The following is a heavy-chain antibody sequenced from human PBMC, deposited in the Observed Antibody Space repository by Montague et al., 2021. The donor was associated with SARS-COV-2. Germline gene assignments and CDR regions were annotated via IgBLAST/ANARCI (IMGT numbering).Heavy chain of an antibody. J-gene: IGHJ5*02. CDR3: ARDTAMVQNWFDP. Sequence: SLRLSCAASGFTFSSYSMNWVRQAPGKGLEWVSSISSSSSYIYYADSVKGRFTISRDNAKNSLYLQMNSLRAEDTAVYYCARDTAMVQNWFDPWGQGTLVTVSS. D-gene: IGHD5-18*01. CDR2: ISSSSSYI. V-gene: IGHV3-21*01. CDR1: GFTFSSYS.